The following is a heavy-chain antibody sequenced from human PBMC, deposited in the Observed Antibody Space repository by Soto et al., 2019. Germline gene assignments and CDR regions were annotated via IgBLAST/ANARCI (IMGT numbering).Heavy chain of an antibody. J-gene: IGHJ4*02. CDR2: IYYSGNT. D-gene: IGHD6-6*01. V-gene: IGHV4-30-4*02. CDR3: ARGIYSTSSFFDS. CDR1: GDSIITADYY. Sequence: NPSNTLSLNCTVSGDSIITADYYWNWIRQPPGKGLEWIGYIYYSGNTYYIPSLKSRVTISVDTSKNQISLKLNSVTAADTAVYYCARGIYSTSSFFDSWGQGTLVTVSS.